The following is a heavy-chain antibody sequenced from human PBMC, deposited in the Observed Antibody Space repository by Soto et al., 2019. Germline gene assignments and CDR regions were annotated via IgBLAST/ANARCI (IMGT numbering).Heavy chain of an antibody. CDR3: ARWVEVSLDYFDS. D-gene: IGHD2-15*01. CDR2: FYYSGSP. J-gene: IGHJ4*02. Sequence: SETLSLTCTVSGDSIRSSSHYWAWNRQPPGKGLEWIGGFYYSGSPYYNPSLKSRVAISVDTSKNQFSLYLNSVTAADTAVYYCARWVEVSLDYFDSWGQGTPVTVSS. V-gene: IGHV4-39*07. CDR1: GDSIRSSSHY.